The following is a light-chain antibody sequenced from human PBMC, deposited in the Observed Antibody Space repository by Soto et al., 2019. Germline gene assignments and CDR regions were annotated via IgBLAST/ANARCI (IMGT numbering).Light chain of an antibody. CDR3: QQYNSYS. CDR1: QSISSNF. J-gene: IGKJ1*01. Sequence: DIVLTQSPGTLSLSPGERATLSCRASQSISSNFLAWYQQRPGQAPRLLIYGASSRATGIPDRFSGSGSGTDFTLTISSLQPDDFATYYCQQYNSYSFGQGTKVDIK. V-gene: IGKV3-20*01. CDR2: GAS.